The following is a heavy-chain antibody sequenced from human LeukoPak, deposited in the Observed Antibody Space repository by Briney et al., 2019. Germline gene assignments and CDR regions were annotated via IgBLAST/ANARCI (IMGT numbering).Heavy chain of an antibody. J-gene: IGHJ4*02. CDR2: IYYSGST. CDR3: ARQSGGGSYYYFDY. D-gene: IGHD1-26*01. V-gene: IGHV4-59*08. Sequence: PSETLSLTCTVSGGSISSYYWSWIRQPPGKGLEWIGYIYYSGSTNYNPSLKSRVTISVDTSKNQFSLKLTSVTAADTAVYYCARQSGGGSYYYFDYWGQGTLVTVSP. CDR1: GGSISSYY.